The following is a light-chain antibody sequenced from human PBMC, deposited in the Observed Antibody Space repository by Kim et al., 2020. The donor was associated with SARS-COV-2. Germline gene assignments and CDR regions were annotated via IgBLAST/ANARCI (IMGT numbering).Light chain of an antibody. Sequence: SPGESASLSCRASQRVSSNLAWYQKKPGQAPRLLLYGASTSSTCIPAMFSGSGSGTEFTLTISSLQSEDVAVYYCQQFYNCPPITFGQGTRLEIK. CDR2: GAS. V-gene: IGKV3-15*01. CDR3: QQFYNCPPIT. J-gene: IGKJ5*01. CDR1: QRVSSN.